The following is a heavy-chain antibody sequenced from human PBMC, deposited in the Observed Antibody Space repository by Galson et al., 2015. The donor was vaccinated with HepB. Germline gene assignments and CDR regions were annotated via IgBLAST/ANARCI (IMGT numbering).Heavy chain of an antibody. CDR3: ARETQFRYFDWFIDY. D-gene: IGHD3-9*01. CDR2: IYSGGRT. J-gene: IGHJ4*02. Sequence: SLRLSCAASGFIVSTNYMSWVRQAPGKGLEWVSVIYSGGRTYYADSVKGRFTISRDNSKNTVYLQMNSLRAEDTAVYYCARETQFRYFDWFIDYWGQGTLVSVSS. CDR1: GFIVSTNY. V-gene: IGHV3-53*01.